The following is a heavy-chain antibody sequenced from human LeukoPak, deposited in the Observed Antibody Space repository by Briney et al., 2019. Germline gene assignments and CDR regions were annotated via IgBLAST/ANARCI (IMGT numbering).Heavy chain of an antibody. CDR1: GGSISSGGYY. Sequence: SQTLSLTCTVSGGSISSGGYYWSWIRQHPGKGLEWIGYIYYSGSTYYNPSLKSRVTISVDTSKNQFSLKLSSVTAADTAVYYCAGGGYCSTGSCYKLLFDYWGQGTLVAVSP. J-gene: IGHJ4*02. D-gene: IGHD2-2*02. V-gene: IGHV4-31*03. CDR2: IYYSGST. CDR3: AGGGYCSTGSCYKLLFDY.